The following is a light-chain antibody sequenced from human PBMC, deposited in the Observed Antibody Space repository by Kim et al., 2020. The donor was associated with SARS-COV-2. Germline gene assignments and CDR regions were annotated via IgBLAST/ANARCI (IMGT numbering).Light chain of an antibody. CDR2: QDN. CDR3: QAWDSSTHNYV. J-gene: IGLJ1*01. Sequence: YELTQPPSVSVSPGQTASITCSGYKLGDKYVSWYQQKPGQSPVVVIYQDNQRPSGIPERFSGSNSGNTATLTISGTQAMDEADYYCQAWDSSTHNYVFGPGTKVTVL. V-gene: IGLV3-1*01. CDR1: KLGDKY.